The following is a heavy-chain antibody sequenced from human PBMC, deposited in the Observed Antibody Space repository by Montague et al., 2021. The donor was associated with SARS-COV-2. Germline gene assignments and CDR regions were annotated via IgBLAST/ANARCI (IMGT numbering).Heavy chain of an antibody. CDR2: INHSGST. J-gene: IGHJ6*03. V-gene: IGHV4-34*01. D-gene: IGHD3-22*01. CDR1: GGSFSGHY. Sequence: SETLSLTCGVYGGSFSGHYWGWIRQPPGKGLEWIGEINHSGSTNYNPSLKSRVTISVDTSKNQFSLKLRSVTAADTAVYYCARGRIEVSMIVVVMTGASYYMDVWGKGTTVTVSS. CDR3: ARGRIEVSMIVVVMTGASYYMDV.